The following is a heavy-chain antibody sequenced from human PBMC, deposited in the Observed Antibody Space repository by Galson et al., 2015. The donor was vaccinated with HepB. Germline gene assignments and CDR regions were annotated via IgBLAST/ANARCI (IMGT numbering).Heavy chain of an antibody. CDR2: IKQDGSEN. CDR3: SRVGSGWYGNFDY. D-gene: IGHD6-19*01. Sequence: SLRLSCAASGFTFSNYWMSWVRQAPGKGLEWVANIKQDGSENYYVGSVKGRFTISRDNAKNSLYLQMNSLRAEDTALYYYSRVGSGWYGNFDYWGQGTLVTVSS. J-gene: IGHJ4*02. CDR1: GFTFSNYW. V-gene: IGHV3-7*03.